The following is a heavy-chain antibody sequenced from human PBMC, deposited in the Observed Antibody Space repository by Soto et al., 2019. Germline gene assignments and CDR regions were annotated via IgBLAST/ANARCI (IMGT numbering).Heavy chain of an antibody. CDR3: ATDGAYSGSSYYYYGMDV. CDR2: FDPEDGET. CDR1: GYTLTELS. Sequence: ASVKVSCKVSGYTLTELSMHWVRQAPGKGLEWMGGFDPEDGETIYAQKFQGRVTMTEDTSTDTAYMELSSLRSEDTAVYYCATDGAYSGSSYYYYGMDVWGQGTTVTVSS. D-gene: IGHD1-26*01. J-gene: IGHJ6*02. V-gene: IGHV1-24*01.